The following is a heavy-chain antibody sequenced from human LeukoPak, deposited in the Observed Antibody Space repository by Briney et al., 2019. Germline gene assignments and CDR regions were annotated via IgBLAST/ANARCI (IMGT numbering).Heavy chain of an antibody. CDR2: ISPRSDII. Sequence: GGSLRLSCTASGFTLRSFSMNWVRQAPGKGLEWVSHISPRSDIISYADSVKGRFTISRDNAKNSLYLHMNSLRADDMAVYYCVRDNDWAFDYWGQGTLVAVSS. D-gene: IGHD3-9*01. J-gene: IGHJ4*02. CDR3: VRDNDWAFDY. CDR1: GFTLRSFS. V-gene: IGHV3-48*01.